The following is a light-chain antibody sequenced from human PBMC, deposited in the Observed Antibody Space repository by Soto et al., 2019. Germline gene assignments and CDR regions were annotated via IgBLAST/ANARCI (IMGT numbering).Light chain of an antibody. J-gene: IGLJ2*01. CDR2: DVS. CDR3: SSYTSSSTLYVV. V-gene: IGLV2-14*01. Sequence: QSALTQPASVSGSPGQSITISCTGTSSDVGGYNYVSWYQQQPGKAPKLMIYDVSNRPSGVSNRFSGSKSGNTASLTLSGLQAEDEADYYCSSYTSSSTLYVVFGGGTKLTVL. CDR1: SSDVGGYNY.